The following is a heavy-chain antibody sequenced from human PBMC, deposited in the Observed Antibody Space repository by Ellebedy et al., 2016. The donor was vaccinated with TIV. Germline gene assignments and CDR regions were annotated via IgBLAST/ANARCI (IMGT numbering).Heavy chain of an antibody. CDR2: ISSIGRIL. V-gene: IGHV3-11*01. D-gene: IGHD5-12*01. CDR3: ARAFDGNSGYEVPFGP. J-gene: IGHJ5*02. CDR1: GFTFSAYF. Sequence: PGGSLRLSCAGSGFTFSAYFMTWVRQAPGKGLEWVAYISSIGRILYHADSVKGRFTISRDNAKNSLYLQLNSLRAEDTAVYYCARAFDGNSGYEVPFGPWGQGILVTVSS.